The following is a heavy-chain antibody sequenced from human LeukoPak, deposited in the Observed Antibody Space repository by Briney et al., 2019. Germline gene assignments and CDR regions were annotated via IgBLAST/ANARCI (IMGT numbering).Heavy chain of an antibody. CDR3: ARDLREVGHDY. CDR1: GFTFSTYS. CDR2: ISSSSSTI. Sequence: GGSLRLSCAASGFTFSTYSMNWVRQAPGKGLEWVSYISSSSSTIYYADSVKGRFTISRDNAKNSLYLQMNSLRAEDTAVYYCARDLREVGHDYWGQRTLVTVSS. J-gene: IGHJ4*02. V-gene: IGHV3-48*01. D-gene: IGHD3-10*01.